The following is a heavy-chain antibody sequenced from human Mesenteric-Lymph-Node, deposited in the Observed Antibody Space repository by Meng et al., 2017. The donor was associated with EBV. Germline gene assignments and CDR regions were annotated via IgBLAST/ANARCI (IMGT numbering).Heavy chain of an antibody. J-gene: IGHJ4*02. V-gene: IGHV1-3*04. CDR2: MSTGNGNT. D-gene: IGHD1-26*01. Sequence: QVPLVQSWAQGNKAGASVRVSCKPSRYIFTNYPMHWVRQAPGQRIEWMGWMSTGNGNTTFSQKFQGRVTIARDTSASTAYMELSSLRSEDTAIYYCARSGSYYGIDYWGQGTLVTVSS. CDR1: RYIFTNYP. CDR3: ARSGSYYGIDY.